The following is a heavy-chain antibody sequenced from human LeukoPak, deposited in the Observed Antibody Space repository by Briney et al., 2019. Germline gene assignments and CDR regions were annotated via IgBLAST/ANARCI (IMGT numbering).Heavy chain of an antibody. J-gene: IGHJ6*03. Sequence: ASVKVSCKASGYTFTSYGISWVRQAPGQGLEWMGWISAYNGNTNYAQKLQGRVTMTTDTSTSTAYMELRSLRSDDTAVYYCARVIAAAGRYYYYYMDVWGKGTTVTVSS. D-gene: IGHD6-13*01. CDR1: GYTFTSYG. CDR3: ARVIAAAGRYYYYYMDV. CDR2: ISAYNGNT. V-gene: IGHV1-18*01.